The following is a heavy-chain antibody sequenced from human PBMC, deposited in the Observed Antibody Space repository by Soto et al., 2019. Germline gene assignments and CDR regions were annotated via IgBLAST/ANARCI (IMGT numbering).Heavy chain of an antibody. CDR3: AKRSSSYFKYSHAMDV. CDR1: GFNFSNFA. V-gene: IGHV3-23*01. J-gene: IGHJ6*02. CDR2: ISANGGSP. D-gene: IGHD2-15*01. Sequence: PGGSLRLSCAASGFNFSNFAMSWVRRAPGKGLEWVSVISANGGSPYYSGSVQGRFTISRDNSDNTMFLQMNSLRADDTAIYYCAKRSSSYFKYSHAMDVWGQGTAVTVSS.